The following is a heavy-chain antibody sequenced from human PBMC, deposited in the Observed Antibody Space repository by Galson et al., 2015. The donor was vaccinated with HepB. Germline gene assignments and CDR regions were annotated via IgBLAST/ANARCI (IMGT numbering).Heavy chain of an antibody. V-gene: IGHV1-24*01. CDR2: FDPEDGET. D-gene: IGHD2-2*01. Sequence: SVKVSCKVSGYTLTELSMHWVRQAPGKGLEWMGGFDPEDGETIYAQKFQGRVTMTEDTSTDTAYMELSSLRSGDTAVYYCATIAAVVVPAATISYYYYYMDVWGKGTTVTVSS. J-gene: IGHJ6*03. CDR3: ATIAAVVVPAATISYYYYYMDV. CDR1: GYTLTELS.